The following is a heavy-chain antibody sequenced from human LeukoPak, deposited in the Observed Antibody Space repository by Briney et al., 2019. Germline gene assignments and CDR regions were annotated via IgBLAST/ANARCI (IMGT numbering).Heavy chain of an antibody. CDR1: GFIFSSYS. Sequence: GGSLRLSCAASGFIFSSYSMNWVRQAPGKGLEWVSSISSSSSYIYYADSVKGRFTISRDNAKNSLYLQMNSLRAEDTAVYYCARVKRWTDSSGPFDYWGQGTLVTVSS. CDR3: ARVKRWTDSSGPFDY. J-gene: IGHJ4*02. V-gene: IGHV3-21*01. CDR2: ISSSSSYI. D-gene: IGHD3-22*01.